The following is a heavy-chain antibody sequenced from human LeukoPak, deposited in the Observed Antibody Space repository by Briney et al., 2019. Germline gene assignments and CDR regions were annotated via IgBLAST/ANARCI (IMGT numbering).Heavy chain of an antibody. V-gene: IGHV3-30*18. J-gene: IGHJ6*02. D-gene: IGHD3-3*01. Sequence: PGGSLRLSCAASGFTFSSYVMHWVRQAPGKGLEWVAVISYDGGNKYYADSAKGRFTISRDNSRNTLYLQMNSLRSDDTAVYYCAKDYYDFWSGGYYYYYGMDVWGQGTTVTVSS. CDR2: ISYDGGNK. CDR1: GFTFSSYV. CDR3: AKDYYDFWSGGYYYYYGMDV.